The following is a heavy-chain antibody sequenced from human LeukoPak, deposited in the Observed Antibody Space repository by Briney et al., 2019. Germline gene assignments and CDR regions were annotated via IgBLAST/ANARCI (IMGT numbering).Heavy chain of an antibody. CDR3: ARSSSGWSSFDY. V-gene: IGHV4-61*02. CDR1: GGSISSGSYY. D-gene: IGHD6-19*01. CDR2: IYTSGST. J-gene: IGHJ4*02. Sequence: SETLSLTCTVSGGSISSGSYYWSWIRQPAGKGLEWIGRIYTSGSTNYNPSLKSRVTISVDTSKNQFSLKLSSVTAADTAVYYCARSSSGWSSFDYWGQGTLVTVSS.